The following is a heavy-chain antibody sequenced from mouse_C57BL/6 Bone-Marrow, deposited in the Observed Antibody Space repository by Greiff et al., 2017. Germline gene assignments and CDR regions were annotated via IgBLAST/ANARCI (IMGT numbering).Heavy chain of an antibody. Sequence: VQLQESGPELVKPGASVKISCKASGYTFTDYYINWVKQRPGQGLEWIGWIYPGSGNTKYNEKFKGKATLTVDTSSSTAYMQLSSLTSEDSAVYFCARESSTVVAPTEYFDVWGTGTTVTVSS. V-gene: IGHV1-84*01. CDR1: GYTFTDYY. CDR3: ARESSTVVAPTEYFDV. CDR2: IYPGSGNT. J-gene: IGHJ1*03. D-gene: IGHD1-1*01.